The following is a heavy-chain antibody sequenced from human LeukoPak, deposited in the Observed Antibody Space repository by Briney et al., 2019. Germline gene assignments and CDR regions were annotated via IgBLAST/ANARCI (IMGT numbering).Heavy chain of an antibody. CDR1: GGSISSYY. CDR2: IYYSGST. V-gene: IGHV4-59*08. Sequence: SETLSLTCTVSGGSISSYYWSWIRQPPGKGLEWIGYIYYSGSTNYNPSLKSRVTISVDTSKNQFSLKLSSVTAADTAVCYCASSPYDSSGYYYVYWGQGTLVTVSS. D-gene: IGHD3-22*01. CDR3: ASSPYDSSGYYYVY. J-gene: IGHJ4*02.